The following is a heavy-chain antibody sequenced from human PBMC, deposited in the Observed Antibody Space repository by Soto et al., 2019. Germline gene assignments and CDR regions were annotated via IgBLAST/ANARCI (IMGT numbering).Heavy chain of an antibody. D-gene: IGHD3-10*01. J-gene: IGHJ5*01. CDR2: ISSSGLTT. V-gene: IGHV3-48*03. CDR1: GFNFRLYE. CDR3: ARYGTRGDW. Sequence: HPGGSLRLSCQASGFNFRLYEMHWVRKAPGKGLEWVSYISSSGLTTYYADSAEGRFTIPRDNAKDSLYLHLNSLRVGDTAVYYCARYGTRGDWWGLGTQVTVSS.